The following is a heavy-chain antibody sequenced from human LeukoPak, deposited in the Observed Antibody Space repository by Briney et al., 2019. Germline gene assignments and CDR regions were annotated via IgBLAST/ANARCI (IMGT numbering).Heavy chain of an antibody. CDR2: ISYDGSNK. Sequence: PGGSLRLSCAASGFTVSNNYMIWVRQAPGKGLEWVAVISYDGSNKYYADSVKGRFTISRDNSKNTLYLQMNSLRAEDTAVYYCAKDLFGIADLGYYYGMDVWGQGTTVTVSS. D-gene: IGHD6-13*01. J-gene: IGHJ6*02. CDR3: AKDLFGIADLGYYYGMDV. CDR1: GFTVSNNY. V-gene: IGHV3-30*18.